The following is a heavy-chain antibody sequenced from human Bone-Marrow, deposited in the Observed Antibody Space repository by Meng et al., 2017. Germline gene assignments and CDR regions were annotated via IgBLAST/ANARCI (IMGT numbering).Heavy chain of an antibody. CDR3: ARGDYYDSSGYCFSQISYYYYYGMDV. V-gene: IGHV1-46*01. D-gene: IGHD3-22*01. CDR1: GYTFTSYY. CDR2: INPSGGST. J-gene: IGHJ6*02. Sequence: ASVKVSCKASGYTFTSYYMHWVRQAPGQGLEWMGIINPSGGSTSYTQKFQGRVTMTRDTSTSTVYMELSSLRSEDTAVYYCARGDYYDSSGYCFSQISYYYYYGMDVWGQGTTVTVSS.